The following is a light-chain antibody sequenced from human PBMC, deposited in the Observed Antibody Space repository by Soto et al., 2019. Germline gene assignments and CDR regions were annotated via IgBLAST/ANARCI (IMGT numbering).Light chain of an antibody. V-gene: IGKV3-20*01. CDR2: AAS. J-gene: IGKJ4*01. CDR1: QSISSSY. Sequence: EIVLTQSPGTLSLSPGDRATLSCRASQSISSSYLAWYQQKPGQAPRLLIYAASSRATGIPDRFSASGSGTDFTLTISRLEPEDFAVYYCQQYGNSPLTFGGGTKVDIK. CDR3: QQYGNSPLT.